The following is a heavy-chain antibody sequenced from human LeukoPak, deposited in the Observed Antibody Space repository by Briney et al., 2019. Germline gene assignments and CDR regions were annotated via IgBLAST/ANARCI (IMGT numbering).Heavy chain of an antibody. Sequence: PGGSLRLSCAASGFGFSKYAMHWVRQAPGKGLEWVAVISFDETKKYYADSVKGRFTISRDNSNNTLFLQMNSLETEDTAVYFCARMKVIKGASLDYWGQGSLVTVSS. CDR2: ISFDETKK. D-gene: IGHD2/OR15-2a*01. V-gene: IGHV3-30-3*01. CDR1: GFGFSKYA. CDR3: ARMKVIKGASLDY. J-gene: IGHJ4*02.